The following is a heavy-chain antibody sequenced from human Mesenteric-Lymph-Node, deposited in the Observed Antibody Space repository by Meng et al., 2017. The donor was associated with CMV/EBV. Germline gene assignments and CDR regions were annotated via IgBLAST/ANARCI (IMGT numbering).Heavy chain of an antibody. CDR3: AREGCSSCYYYYGMDV. CDR2: IHYSGST. J-gene: IGHJ6*02. CDR1: GGSISSSSYY. Sequence: SETLSLTCTVSGGSISSSSYYWGWVRQSPGKGLEWIGYIHYSGSTHYNPSLKSRVSISVDASKKKFSLNLISVTAADTAVYYCAREGCSSCYYYYGMDVWGQGITVTVSS. V-gene: IGHV4-30-4*08. D-gene: IGHD3-10*02.